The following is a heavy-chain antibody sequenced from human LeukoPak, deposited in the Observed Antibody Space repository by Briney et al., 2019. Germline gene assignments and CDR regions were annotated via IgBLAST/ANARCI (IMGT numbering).Heavy chain of an antibody. Sequence: PSETLSLTCSVSGGSITSSSYYWVWIRQTPGKGLEWIGSVYYSGSTHYNPSLRSRITISVDRSKNQFFLKVTSVTAADSAMYYCARNASDIAVPGASIFDYWGQGILVTVSS. CDR3: ARNASDIAVPGASIFDY. CDR2: VYYSGST. V-gene: IGHV4-39*01. D-gene: IGHD6-19*01. J-gene: IGHJ4*02. CDR1: GGSITSSSYY.